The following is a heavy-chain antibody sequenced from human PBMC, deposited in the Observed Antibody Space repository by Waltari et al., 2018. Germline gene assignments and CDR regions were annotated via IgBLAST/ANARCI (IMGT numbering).Heavy chain of an antibody. CDR3: ARGRGSIVVATEGWFDP. D-gene: IGHD1-26*01. Sequence: QVQLVQSGAEVKKPGASVKVSCKASGYTFTSYYMHWVRQAPGQGLEWMGIINPSGGSTSYAQKFQGRVTMTRDTATSTVYMELSSLRSEDTAVYYCARGRGSIVVATEGWFDPWGQGTLVTVSS. J-gene: IGHJ5*02. V-gene: IGHV1-46*01. CDR2: INPSGGST. CDR1: GYTFTSYY.